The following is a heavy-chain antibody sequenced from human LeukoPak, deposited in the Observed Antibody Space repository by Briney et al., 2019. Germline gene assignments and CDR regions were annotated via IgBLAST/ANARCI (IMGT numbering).Heavy chain of an antibody. CDR1: GGSFSGYY. Sequence: PSETLSLTCAVYGGSFSGYYWSWIRQPPGKGLEWIGEINHSGSTNYNPSLKSRVTISVDTSKNQFSLKLSSVTAADTAVYYCARGGDSSSSGANWLDPWGQGTLVTVSS. J-gene: IGHJ5*02. V-gene: IGHV4-34*01. CDR3: ARGGDSSSSGANWLDP. CDR2: INHSGST. D-gene: IGHD6-6*01.